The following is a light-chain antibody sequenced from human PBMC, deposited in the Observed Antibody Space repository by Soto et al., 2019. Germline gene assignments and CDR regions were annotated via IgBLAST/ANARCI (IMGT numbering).Light chain of an antibody. CDR3: SSYTGSSTPVV. J-gene: IGLJ2*01. V-gene: IGLV2-14*03. Sequence: QSALTQPASVSGSPGQSITLSCTGTSSDVGGYNYVSWYQHHPGKAPNLIIYDVSNRPSGVSNRFSGSKSGNTASLTISGLQAEDEAEYYCSSYTGSSTPVVFGGGTQLTVL. CDR2: DVS. CDR1: SSDVGGYNY.